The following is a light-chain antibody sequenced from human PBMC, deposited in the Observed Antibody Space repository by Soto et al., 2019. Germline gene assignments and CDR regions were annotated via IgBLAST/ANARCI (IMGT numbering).Light chain of an antibody. J-gene: IGKJ1*01. CDR2: DAS. CDR1: QSVSNN. CDR3: QQYNNWSPWT. Sequence: ILMTQSPATLSVSPGERATLSCRASQSVSNNLAWYQQKPGQAPRLLIYDASTRTTGIPARFSGSGSGTEFTPTTSGLLSADFSGYYCQQYNNWSPWTFGQGTKVEIK. V-gene: IGKV3-15*01.